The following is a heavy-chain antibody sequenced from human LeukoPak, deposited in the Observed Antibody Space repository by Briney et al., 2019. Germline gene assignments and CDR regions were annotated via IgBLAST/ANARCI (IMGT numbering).Heavy chain of an antibody. D-gene: IGHD3-22*01. CDR1: GFTFRSYE. V-gene: IGHV3-48*03. Sequence: GGSLRLSCAASGFTFRSYEIHWVRQAPGKGLEWISSISTSGDTMYYADSVKGRFTISRDNAKNSVYLHMNSLRAEDTAVYYCARDVDESYYYDSSGNPSGAVDIWGQGTTLTVSS. CDR2: ISTSGDTM. J-gene: IGHJ3*02. CDR3: ARDVDESYYYDSSGNPSGAVDI.